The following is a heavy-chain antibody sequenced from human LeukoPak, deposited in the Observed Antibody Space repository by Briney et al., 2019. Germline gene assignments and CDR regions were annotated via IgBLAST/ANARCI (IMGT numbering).Heavy chain of an antibody. J-gene: IGHJ4*02. V-gene: IGHV3-33*06. CDR3: AKDSRKLQTHFDY. D-gene: IGHD4-11*01. CDR2: IWSDGSNE. Sequence: GGSLRLSCGASGFTFSVYGMHWVRQAPGKGLEWVAVIWSDGSNEYFADSVKGRFTISRDNSKNTLYLQMNSLRAEDTAVYYCAKDSRKLQTHFDYWGQGTLVTVSS. CDR1: GFTFSVYG.